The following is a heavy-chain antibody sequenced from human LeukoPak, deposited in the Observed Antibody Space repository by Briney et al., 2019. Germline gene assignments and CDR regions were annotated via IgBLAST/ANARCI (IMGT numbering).Heavy chain of an antibody. CDR1: GGSISSYY. Sequence: TSETLSLTCTVSGGSISSYYWSWIRQPPGKGLEWIGYIYYSGSTNYNPSLKSRVTISVDTSKNQFSLKLSSVTAADTAVYYCARSYYDILTGPYMTGTFDYWGQGTLVTVSS. J-gene: IGHJ4*02. CDR2: IYYSGST. D-gene: IGHD3-9*01. CDR3: ARSYYDILTGPYMTGTFDY. V-gene: IGHV4-59*08.